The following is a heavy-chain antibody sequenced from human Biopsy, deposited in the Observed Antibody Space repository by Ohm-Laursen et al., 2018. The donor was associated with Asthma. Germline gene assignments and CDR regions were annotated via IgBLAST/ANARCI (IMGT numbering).Heavy chain of an antibody. V-gene: IGHV3-7*01. J-gene: IGHJ1*01. Sequence: SLRLSCAASGFTFGAYCMSWVRQVPGQGLEWVANIKHDGSEKNHVDSLKGRFTISRDNAKNLLFLQMNSLRAEDTAVYYCARTFHFWSPYHAEHYRLWGQGTLVTVSS. CDR3: ARTFHFWSPYHAEHYRL. CDR1: GFTFGAYC. D-gene: IGHD3-3*01. CDR2: IKHDGSEK.